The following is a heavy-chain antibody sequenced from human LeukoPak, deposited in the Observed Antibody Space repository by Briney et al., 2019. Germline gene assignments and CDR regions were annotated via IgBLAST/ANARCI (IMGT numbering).Heavy chain of an antibody. V-gene: IGHV3-74*01. CDR3: ARDGSLLDY. CDR2: INSDGSST. J-gene: IGHJ4*02. CDR1: EFTFSNHW. Sequence: PGGSLRLSCAASEFTFSNHWKHWVRQAPGEGLVWVSFINSDGSSTSYADYVKGRFTISRDNARNTLYLQMKSLRVEDTAVDYCARDGSLLDYWGQGTLVTVSS.